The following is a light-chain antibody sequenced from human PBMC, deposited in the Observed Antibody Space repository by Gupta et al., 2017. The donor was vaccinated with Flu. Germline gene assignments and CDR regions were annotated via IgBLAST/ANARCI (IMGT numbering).Light chain of an antibody. CDR3: GTWDDSLSAVI. CDR1: SSNIGINF. J-gene: IGLJ2*01. CDR2: DND. V-gene: IGLV1-51*01. Sequence: QSVLTQPPSVSAAPGPKVTISCSGTSSNIGINFVSWYQQLPGTAPKLLIYDNDKRPSGVPDRISGSKSDTSATLGITGLQTGDEADYYCGTWDDSLSAVIFGGGTKVAVL.